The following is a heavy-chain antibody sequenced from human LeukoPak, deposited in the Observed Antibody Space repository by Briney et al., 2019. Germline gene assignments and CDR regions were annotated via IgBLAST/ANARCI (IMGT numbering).Heavy chain of an antibody. J-gene: IGHJ4*02. Sequence: KPSETLPLPCAVYGGSFRGYYWSWIRHPPGKGLGGIGEINHSGSTNYNPSLKSRVTISVDTSKNQFSLKLSSVTAADTAVYYCARMGGYGRWLRPGAVGYWGQGTQVTVSS. D-gene: IGHD5-12*01. CDR2: INHSGST. CDR3: ARMGGYGRWLRPGAVGY. CDR1: GGSFRGYY. V-gene: IGHV4-34*01.